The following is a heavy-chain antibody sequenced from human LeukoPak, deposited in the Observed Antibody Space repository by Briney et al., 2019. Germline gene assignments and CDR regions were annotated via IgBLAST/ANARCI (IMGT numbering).Heavy chain of an antibody. V-gene: IGHV4-59*01. Sequence: SETLSLTCTVSGGSISTYYWNWIRQSPGKGLEWIGNIYYSGSTNYNPSLKSRVTISVDTSKNQFSLKLSSVTAADTAVYYCARGRWGDYWGQGTLVTVSS. J-gene: IGHJ4*02. D-gene: IGHD3-16*01. CDR2: IYYSGST. CDR1: GGSISTYY. CDR3: ARGRWGDY.